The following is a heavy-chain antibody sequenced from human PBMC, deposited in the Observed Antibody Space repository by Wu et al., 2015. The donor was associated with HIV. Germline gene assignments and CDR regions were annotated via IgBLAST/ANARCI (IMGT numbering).Heavy chain of an antibody. CDR3: ARDLGGDYVWGSYRRFGAFDI. CDR2: IIPIFAAP. Sequence: QVQLVQSGAEMKKPGSSVKVSCKTSGGIFSSTPIAWVRQAPGQGLEWMGVIIPIFAAPQYAQKFQGRATITTDESTSTAYMDLGSLRFEDTAMYYCARDLGGDYVWGSYRRFGAFDIWGQGTMVTVSS. V-gene: IGHV1-69*05. D-gene: IGHD3-16*02. CDR1: GGIFSSTP. J-gene: IGHJ3*02.